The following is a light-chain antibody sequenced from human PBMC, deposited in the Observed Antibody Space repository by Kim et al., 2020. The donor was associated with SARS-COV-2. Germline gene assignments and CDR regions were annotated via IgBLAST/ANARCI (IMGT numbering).Light chain of an antibody. CDR1: TSNIGSNT. J-gene: IGLJ3*02. CDR3: ASWDDSLSGWV. Sequence: QSVLTQPPSASGVPGQRVVFSCAGSTSNIGSNTVNWYQQFPGTAPRLLIHDSDQRLPGVPDRFSGSRSDTSASLAISELQSDDEADYYCASWDDSLSGWVFGGGTKVTVL. CDR2: DSD. V-gene: IGLV1-44*01.